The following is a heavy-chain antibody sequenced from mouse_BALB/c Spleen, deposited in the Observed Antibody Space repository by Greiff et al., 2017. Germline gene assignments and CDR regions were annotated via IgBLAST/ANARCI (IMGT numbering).Heavy chain of an antibody. D-gene: IGHD2-4*01. CDR3: ARDREIYYDYGRAMDY. Sequence: QVQLKESGPGLVAPSQSLSITCTVSGFSLTSYGVHWVRQPPGKGLEWLGVIWAGGSTNYNSAHMSRLSISKDNSKSQVFLKMNSLQTDDTAMYYCARDREIYYDYGRAMDYWGQGTSVTVSS. V-gene: IGHV2-9*02. CDR2: IWAGGST. J-gene: IGHJ4*01. CDR1: GFSLTSYG.